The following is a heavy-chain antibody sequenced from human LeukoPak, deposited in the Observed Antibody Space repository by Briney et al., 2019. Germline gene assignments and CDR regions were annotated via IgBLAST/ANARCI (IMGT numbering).Heavy chain of an antibody. J-gene: IGHJ4*02. CDR3: ARGGYDSSGYYTMYYFDY. CDR2: IYYSGST. D-gene: IGHD3-22*01. CDR1: GGSISSYY. V-gene: IGHV4-59*01. Sequence: PSETLSLTCTVSGGSISSYYWSWIRQPPGKGLEWIGYIYYSGSTNYNPSLKSRVTISVDTSKNQFSLKLSSVTAADTAVYYCARGGYDSSGYYTMYYFDYWGQGTLVTVSS.